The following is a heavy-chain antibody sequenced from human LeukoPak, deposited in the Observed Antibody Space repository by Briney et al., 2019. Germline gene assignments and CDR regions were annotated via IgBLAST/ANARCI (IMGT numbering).Heavy chain of an antibody. V-gene: IGHV1-69*04. CDR2: IIPILGIA. D-gene: IGHD5-24*01. CDR3: VSDRSDGGYAESNGYPTFDL. J-gene: IGHJ2*01. Sequence: ASVKVSCKASGGTFSSYAISWVRQAPGQGLEWMGRIIPILGIANYAQKFQGRVTITADKSTSTAYMELINLRSDDTAVYYCVSDRSDGGYAESNGYPTFDLWGRGTLVTVSS. CDR1: GGTFSSYA.